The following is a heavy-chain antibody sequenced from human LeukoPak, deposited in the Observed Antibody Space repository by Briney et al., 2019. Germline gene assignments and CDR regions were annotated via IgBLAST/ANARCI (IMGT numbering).Heavy chain of an antibody. V-gene: IGHV3-74*01. CDR2: INSNGSST. CDR3: ARDWQLVPFDY. J-gene: IGHJ4*02. CDR1: GFTFSSYC. D-gene: IGHD6-6*01. Sequence: GGSLRLSCAASGFTFSSYCMHWVRQAPGKGLVWVSRINSNGSSTIYADSVKGRFTISRDNAKNTLYLQMNSLRAEDTAVYYCARDWQLVPFDYWGQGTLVTVSS.